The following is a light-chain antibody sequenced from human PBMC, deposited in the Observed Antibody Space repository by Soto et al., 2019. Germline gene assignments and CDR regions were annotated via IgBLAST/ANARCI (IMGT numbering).Light chain of an antibody. V-gene: IGLV1-47*02. CDR1: FSNIGRDY. J-gene: IGLJ3*02. CDR2: TNN. Sequence: QSVLTQPPSASGTPGQRVTISCSGSFSNIGRDYVYWYQQFPGTAPKLLIYTNNQRPSGVPDRFSGSKSGTSASLAISGLRSGDEADYYCAAWDYTLSAWVFGGGTQVTVL. CDR3: AAWDYTLSAWV.